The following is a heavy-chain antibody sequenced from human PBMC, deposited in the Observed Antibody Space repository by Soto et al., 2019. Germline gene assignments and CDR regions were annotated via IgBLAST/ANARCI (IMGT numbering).Heavy chain of an antibody. J-gene: IGHJ5*02. CDR2: ISYDGSNK. D-gene: IGHD3-3*01. Sequence: GGSLRLSCAASGFTFSSYGMHWVRQAPGKGLEWVAVISYDGSNKYYADSVKGRFTISRDNSKNTLYLQMNSLRAEDTAVYYCAKESYDFWSGYTFDPWGQGTLVTVSS. CDR1: GFTFSSYG. V-gene: IGHV3-30*18. CDR3: AKESYDFWSGYTFDP.